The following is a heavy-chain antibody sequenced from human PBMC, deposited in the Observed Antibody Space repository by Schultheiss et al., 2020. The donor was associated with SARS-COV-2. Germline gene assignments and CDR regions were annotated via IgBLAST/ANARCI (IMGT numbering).Heavy chain of an antibody. CDR1: GGSISSYY. V-gene: IGHV4-59*12. D-gene: IGHD3-10*01. CDR2: IYYSGST. CDR3: ARDRGYNWFDP. J-gene: IGHJ5*02. Sequence: SETLSLTCTVSGGSISSYYWSWIRQPAGKGLEWIGYIYYSGSTHYNPSLKSLVTISVDTSNNQFSLKLNSVTAADTAVYYCARDRGYNWFDPWGQGILVTVSS.